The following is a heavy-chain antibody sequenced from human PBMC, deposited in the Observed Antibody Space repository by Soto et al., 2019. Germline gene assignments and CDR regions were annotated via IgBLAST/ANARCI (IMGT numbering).Heavy chain of an antibody. J-gene: IGHJ4*02. Sequence: EVQLLESGGGLVQPGGSLRLSCAASGFTFNNYAMTWVRQAPGKGLEWVSAISGCGDTTSYADSVKGRFTVSRDGSKNTRYLQMSSLSAEDTALYYCAKGRGGSGSLTPRVDFWGQGTLVTVSS. CDR2: ISGCGDTT. V-gene: IGHV3-23*01. CDR1: GFTFNNYA. D-gene: IGHD3-10*01. CDR3: AKGRGGSGSLTPRVDF.